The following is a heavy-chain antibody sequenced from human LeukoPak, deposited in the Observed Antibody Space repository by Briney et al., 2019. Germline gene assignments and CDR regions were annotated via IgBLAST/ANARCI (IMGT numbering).Heavy chain of an antibody. CDR3: ASLPTKDHFWNDFDY. V-gene: IGHV3-30*02. Sequence: GGSLRLSGAASGFTFSSYGMHWVRQAPGKGLEWVAFIRYDGSDKYYADSVKGRFTISRDNSKNTLYLQMNSLRAEDTAVYYCASLPTKDHFWNDFDYWGQGTLVTVSS. CDR1: GFTFSSYG. CDR2: IRYDGSDK. J-gene: IGHJ4*02. D-gene: IGHD3-3*02.